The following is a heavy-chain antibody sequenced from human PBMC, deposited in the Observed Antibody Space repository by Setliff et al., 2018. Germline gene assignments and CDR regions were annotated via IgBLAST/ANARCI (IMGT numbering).Heavy chain of an antibody. CDR2: INPTVSST. V-gene: IGHV1-46*01. J-gene: IGHJ4*02. Sequence: ASVKVSCKASGYNFTSYYIHWVRQAPGQGLEWMGVINPTVSSTKYAEKFQGRVTLTRDTSTSTVYLDLSSLRFEDTAIYYCARGDYSNPCDYWGQGTLVTVSS. D-gene: IGHD4-4*01. CDR3: ARGDYSNPCDY. CDR1: GYNFTSYY.